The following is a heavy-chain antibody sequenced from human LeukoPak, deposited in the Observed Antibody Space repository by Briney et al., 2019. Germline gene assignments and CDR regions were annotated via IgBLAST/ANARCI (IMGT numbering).Heavy chain of an antibody. D-gene: IGHD6-19*01. CDR3: ATNNSGGFDD. V-gene: IGHV3-30*02. CDR1: GFTFSSYA. CDR2: MWSDGSQK. J-gene: IGHJ4*02. Sequence: GGSLRLSCAASGFTFSSYAMHWVCQAPGKGLEWIAFMWSDGSQKYYADSVKGRFTISRDNFKNTLYLQMNSLRAEDTAVYYCATNNSGGFDDWGQGTLVTVSS.